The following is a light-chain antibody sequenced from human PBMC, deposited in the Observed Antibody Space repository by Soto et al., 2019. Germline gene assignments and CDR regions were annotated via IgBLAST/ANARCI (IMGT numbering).Light chain of an antibody. J-gene: IGKJ1*01. V-gene: IGKV1-27*01. CDR2: VAS. Sequence: DIQMTQSPSSLSASVGDRVTITCRASQGISNYLAWYQQKPGKVPKLLIYVASTLQSGVPSRFSGSGSGTDFTLTISSLQPEDVATYYCQKYSSAPPWTFGQGTKVDI. CDR3: QKYSSAPPWT. CDR1: QGISNY.